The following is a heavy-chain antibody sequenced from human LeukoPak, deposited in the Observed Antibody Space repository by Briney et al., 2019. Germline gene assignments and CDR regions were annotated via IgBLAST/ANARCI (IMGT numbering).Heavy chain of an antibody. CDR1: GYIFAHNG. CDR3: ARERAAALSDYYYYGMDV. J-gene: IGHJ6*02. Sequence: ASVKVSCKTSGYIFAHNGISWVRQAPGQGPEWMGWISAYNGGTNYAQKFQGWVTMTRDTSISTAYMELSRLRSDDTAVYYCARERAAALSDYYYYGMDVWGQGTTVTVSS. D-gene: IGHD6-13*01. V-gene: IGHV1-2*04. CDR2: ISAYNGGT.